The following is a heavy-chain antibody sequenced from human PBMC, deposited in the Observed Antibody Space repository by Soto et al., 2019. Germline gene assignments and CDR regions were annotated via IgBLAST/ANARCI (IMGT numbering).Heavy chain of an antibody. CDR3: ARETWTYCGGDCAYWYFDL. CDR2: ISYDGSNK. D-gene: IGHD2-21*02. CDR1: GFTFSSYA. Sequence: GGSLRLSCAASGFTFSSYAMHWVRQAPGKGLEWVAVISYDGSNKYYADSVKGRFTISRDNSKNTLYLQMNSLRAEDTAVYYCARETWTYCGGDCAYWYFDLWGRGTLVTVSS. J-gene: IGHJ2*01. V-gene: IGHV3-30-3*01.